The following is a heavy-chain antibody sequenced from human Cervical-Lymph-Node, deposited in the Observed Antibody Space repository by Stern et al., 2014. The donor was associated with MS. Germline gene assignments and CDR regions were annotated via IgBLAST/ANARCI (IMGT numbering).Heavy chain of an antibody. J-gene: IGHJ6*02. CDR1: GGTFSNYG. D-gene: IGHD1-1*01. CDR3: ARDNDDNGMDV. Sequence: QVQLGQSGAEVKNPGSSVKVACMASGGTFSNYGVSWVRQAPGQGLDWMGGTIPIFGTTHYAQNVQGRVAISSDTSLRTVYLELTGLTSADTAVYYCARDNDDNGMDVWGQGTTVTVSS. CDR2: TIPIFGTT. V-gene: IGHV1-69*06.